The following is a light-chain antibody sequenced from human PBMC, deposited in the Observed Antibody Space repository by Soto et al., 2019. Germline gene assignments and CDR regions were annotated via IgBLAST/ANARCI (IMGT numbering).Light chain of an antibody. CDR1: SSNIGAGYD. J-gene: IGLJ3*02. CDR3: QSYDSSLRGV. CDR2: GNS. V-gene: IGLV1-40*01. Sequence: QSVLTQPPSVSGATGQRVTISCTGSSSNIGAGYDVHWYQQLPGTAPKLLIYGNSNRPSGVPDRFSGSKSGTSASLAITGLQAEDEADYYCQSYDSSLRGVFGVGTKVTVL.